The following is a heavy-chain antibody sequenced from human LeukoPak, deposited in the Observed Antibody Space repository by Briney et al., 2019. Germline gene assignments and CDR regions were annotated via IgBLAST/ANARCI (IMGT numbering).Heavy chain of an antibody. CDR2: IRRDGTYT. CDR1: GFTFNGYS. D-gene: IGHD6-19*01. J-gene: IGHJ4*02. Sequence: GGSLRLSCAASGFTFNGYSMHWVRQGPGKGLEWVSLIRRDGTYTLYADSVKGRFTISRDNSKNSLYLQMNSLRTEDTALYYCQKKHNSGCPPFDSWGQGTLVTVSS. V-gene: IGHV3-43*01. CDR3: QKKHNSGCPPFDS.